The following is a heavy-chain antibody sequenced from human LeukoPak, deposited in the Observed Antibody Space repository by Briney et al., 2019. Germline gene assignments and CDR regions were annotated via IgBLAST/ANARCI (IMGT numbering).Heavy chain of an antibody. V-gene: IGHV4-59*01. CDR3: ARGGYVVPAAPEPNWFDP. CDR2: IYYSGST. CDR1: GGSISSYY. D-gene: IGHD2-2*01. Sequence: SETLSLTCTVSGGSISSYYWSWIRQPPGKGLEWIGYIYYSGSTNYNPSLKSRVTISVDTSKNQFSLKLSSVTAADTAVYYCARGGYVVPAAPEPNWFDPWAREPWSPSPQ. J-gene: IGHJ5*02.